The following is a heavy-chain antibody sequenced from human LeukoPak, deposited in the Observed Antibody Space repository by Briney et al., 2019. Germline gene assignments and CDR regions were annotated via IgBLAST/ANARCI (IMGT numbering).Heavy chain of an antibody. J-gene: IGHJ4*02. CDR2: IKQDGSDE. D-gene: IGHD1-26*01. CDR3: ARHRYYSLDY. V-gene: IGHV3-7*01. CDR1: GFIFSNCW. Sequence: PGGSLRLSCTASGFIFSNCWMTWVRQAPGKGLEWVANIKQDGSDEYCVDSMKSRFTISRDNAKNSLYLQMNSLRAEDTAVYYCARHRYYSLDYWGQGTLVTVSS.